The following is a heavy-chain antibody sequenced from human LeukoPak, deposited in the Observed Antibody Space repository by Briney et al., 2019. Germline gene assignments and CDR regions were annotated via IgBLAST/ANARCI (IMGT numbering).Heavy chain of an antibody. V-gene: IGHV1-24*01. CDR3: ATGKGRWYGDYHYFDY. CDR1: GYTLTELS. CDR2: FDPEDGET. Sequence: ASVKVSCKVSGYTLTELSMHWVRQAPGKGLEWMGGFDPEDGETIYAQKFQGRVTMTEDTSIDTAYMELSSLRSEDTAVYYCATGKGRWYGDYHYFDYWGQGTLVTVSS. D-gene: IGHD4-17*01. J-gene: IGHJ4*02.